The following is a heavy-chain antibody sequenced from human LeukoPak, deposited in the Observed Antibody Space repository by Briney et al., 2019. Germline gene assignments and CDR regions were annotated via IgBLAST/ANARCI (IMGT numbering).Heavy chain of an antibody. J-gene: IGHJ4*02. CDR2: IKQDGSEK. V-gene: IGHV3-7*01. CDR1: GFTFSSYW. CDR3: ARSGLRTWFGELLPVDY. D-gene: IGHD3-10*01. Sequence: GGSLRLSCAASGFTFSSYWMSWVRRAPGKGLEWVANIKQDGSEKYYVDSVKGRFTISRDNAKDSLYLQMNSLRAEDTAVYYCARSGLRTWFGELLPVDYWGQGTLVTVSS.